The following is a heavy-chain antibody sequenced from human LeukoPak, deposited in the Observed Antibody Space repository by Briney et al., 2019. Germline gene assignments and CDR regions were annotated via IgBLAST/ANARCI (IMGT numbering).Heavy chain of an antibody. CDR2: ITLHSGDT. CDR1: GHTLTVHY. CDR3: AREGQLGLDN. D-gene: IGHD1-1*01. V-gene: IGHV1-2*02. J-gene: IGHJ1*01. Sequence: ASVKVSCKASGHTLTVHYIHWVRQGPGQGLEWLGWITLHSGDTHYAQKYQGRPTMTSDTSISTGYMELSRLQFDDTAVYYCAREGQLGLDNWGQGTLVTVSS.